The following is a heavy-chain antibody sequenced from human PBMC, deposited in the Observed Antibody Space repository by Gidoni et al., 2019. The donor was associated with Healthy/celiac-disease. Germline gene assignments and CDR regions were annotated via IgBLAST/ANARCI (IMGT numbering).Heavy chain of an antibody. CDR2: ISGSGGST. CDR1: GFPFSSYA. CDR3: AKDLRIAVAGRSGFDY. D-gene: IGHD6-19*01. J-gene: IGHJ4*02. V-gene: IGHV3-23*01. Sequence: EVQLLESGGGLVQPGGSLRLSCAASGFPFSSYAMSWVRQAPGKGLEWVSAISGSGGSTYYADSVKGRFTISRDNSKNTLYLQMNSLRAEDTAVYYCAKDLRIAVAGRSGFDYWGQGTLVTVSS.